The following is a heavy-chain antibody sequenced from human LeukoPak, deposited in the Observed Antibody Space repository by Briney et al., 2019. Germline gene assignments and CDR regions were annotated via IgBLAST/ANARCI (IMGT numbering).Heavy chain of an antibody. CDR2: ISSSSSTI. V-gene: IGHV3-48*01. Sequence: GGSLRLSCAASGFTFSSYSMNWVRQAPGKGLEWVSYISSSSSTIYYADSVKGRFIISRDNSKNTLYLQMNSLRPEDTAVYYCAKDRDLASWGQGTLVTVSS. CDR1: GFTFSSYS. J-gene: IGHJ5*02. CDR3: AKDRDLAS.